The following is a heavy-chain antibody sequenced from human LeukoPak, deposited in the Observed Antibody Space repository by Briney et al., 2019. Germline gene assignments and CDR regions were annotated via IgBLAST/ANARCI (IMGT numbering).Heavy chain of an antibody. D-gene: IGHD3-22*01. CDR3: ARADSTYYYDSSGYYFDY. CDR2: IYTSGST. J-gene: IGHJ4*02. V-gene: IGHV4-61*02. Sequence: SETLSLTRTVSGGSISSGSYYWSWIRQPAGKGLEWIGRIYTSGSTNYNPSLKSRVTISVDTSKNQFSLKLSSVTAADTAVYYCARADSTYYYDSSGYYFDYWGQGTLVTVSS. CDR1: GGSISSGSYY.